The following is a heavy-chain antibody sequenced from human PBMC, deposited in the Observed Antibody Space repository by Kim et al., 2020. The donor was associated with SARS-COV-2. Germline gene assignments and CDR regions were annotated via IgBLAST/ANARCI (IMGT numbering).Heavy chain of an antibody. V-gene: IGHV3-30*18. Sequence: GGSLRLSCAASGFTFSSYGMHWVRQAPGKGLEWVAVISYDGSNKYYADSVKGRFTISRDNSKNTLYLQMNSLRAEDTAVYYCAKDSLDHTYYYDSSGLDYWGQGTLGTVSS. CDR3: AKDSLDHTYYYDSSGLDY. J-gene: IGHJ4*02. D-gene: IGHD3-22*01. CDR1: GFTFSSYG. CDR2: ISYDGSNK.